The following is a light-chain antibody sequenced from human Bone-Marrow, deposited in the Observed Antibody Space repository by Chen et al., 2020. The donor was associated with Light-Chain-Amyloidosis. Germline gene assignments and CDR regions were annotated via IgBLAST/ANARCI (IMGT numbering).Light chain of an antibody. CDR2: DDS. J-gene: IGLJ3*02. Sequence: SYVLTQPSSVSVAPGQTATIACGGNNIGSTSVHWRQQTPGQAPLLVVYDDSDRPSGIPERLSGSNSGNTATLTISRVEAGDEADYYCQVWDRSSDRPVFGGGTKLTVL. V-gene: IGLV3-21*02. CDR1: NIGSTS. CDR3: QVWDRSSDRPV.